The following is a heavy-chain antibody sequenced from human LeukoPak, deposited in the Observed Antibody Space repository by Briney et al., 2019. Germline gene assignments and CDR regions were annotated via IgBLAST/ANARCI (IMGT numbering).Heavy chain of an antibody. CDR2: ISYDGSNK. D-gene: IGHD6-13*01. Sequence: GRSLRLSCAASGFTLSSYIMYWVRQAPGRGLEWVGVISYDGSNKYYADTVKGRFTISRDNSKNTLHLQMNSLRAEDTAVYYCANAGRDSSSTISCGMDVWGQGTTVTVSS. V-gene: IGHV3-30-3*01. CDR3: ANAGRDSSSTISCGMDV. CDR1: GFTLSSYI. J-gene: IGHJ6*02.